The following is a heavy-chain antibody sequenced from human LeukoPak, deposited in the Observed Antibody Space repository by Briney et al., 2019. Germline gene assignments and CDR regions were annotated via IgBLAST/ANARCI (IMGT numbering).Heavy chain of an antibody. D-gene: IGHD4-17*01. J-gene: IGHJ6*02. CDR3: ARGPYGDYPRYYYYYYGMDV. V-gene: IGHV3-33*01. CDR1: GFTFSSYC. Sequence: GGSLRLSCAASGFTFSSYCMHWVRQAPGKGLEWVAVIWYDGSNKYYADSVKGRFTISRDNSKNTLYLQMNSLRAEDTAVYYCARGPYGDYPRYYYYYYGMDVWGQGTTVTVSS. CDR2: IWYDGSNK.